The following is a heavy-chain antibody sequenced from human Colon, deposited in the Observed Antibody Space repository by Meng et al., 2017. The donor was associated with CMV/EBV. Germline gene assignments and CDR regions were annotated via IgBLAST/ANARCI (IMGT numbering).Heavy chain of an antibody. Sequence: GESLKISCAASGFTFSSYSMNWVRQAPGKGLEWVSSISSSSSYIYYADSVKGRFTISRDNAKNSLYLQMNSLRAEDTAVYYCARETSGWSTGIDYWGQGTLVTVSS. D-gene: IGHD6-19*01. V-gene: IGHV3-21*01. CDR1: GFTFSSYS. CDR3: ARETSGWSTGIDY. J-gene: IGHJ4*02. CDR2: ISSSSSYI.